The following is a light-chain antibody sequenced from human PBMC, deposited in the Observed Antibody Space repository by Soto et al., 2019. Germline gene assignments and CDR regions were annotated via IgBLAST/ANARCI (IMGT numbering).Light chain of an antibody. CDR3: TSYTVSTTVV. CDR1: SSDIGGYKH. Sequence: QSALTQPASVSGSPGQSITISCTGTSSDIGGYKHVSWYQQHPGKAPKLMIYEVSNRPSGVSNRFSGSKSGNTASLTISGLQAEDEADYYCTSYTVSTTVVFGGGTKLTVL. CDR2: EVS. J-gene: IGLJ2*01. V-gene: IGLV2-14*01.